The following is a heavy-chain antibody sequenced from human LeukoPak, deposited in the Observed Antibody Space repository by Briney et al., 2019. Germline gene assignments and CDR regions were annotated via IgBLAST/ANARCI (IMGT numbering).Heavy chain of an antibody. Sequence: GGSLRLSCAASGFSISSYEMIWVRQAPGKGLEWVSYISSGSSTIYYADSVKGRFSISRDNAKNSLYLQMNSLRAEDTALYYCASHYGDYSFGYWGQGTLVTVSS. J-gene: IGHJ4*02. CDR3: ASHYGDYSFGY. V-gene: IGHV3-48*03. CDR2: ISSGSSTI. D-gene: IGHD4-17*01. CDR1: GFSISSYE.